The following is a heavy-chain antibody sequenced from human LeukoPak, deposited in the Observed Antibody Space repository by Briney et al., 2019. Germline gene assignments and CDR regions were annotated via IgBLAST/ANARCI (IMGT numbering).Heavy chain of an antibody. V-gene: IGHV3-23*01. CDR3: AKDRFPYGSGGESHFDY. J-gene: IGHJ4*02. CDR2: ISGSGGST. CDR1: GFTFSSCA. D-gene: IGHD3-10*01. Sequence: GVCLRLSCAASGFTFSSCAMSWVRQASGKGLEWVAAISGSGGSTYYADSVKGRFTISRDNSKNTLYLQMNSLRAEDTAVYYCAKDRFPYGSGGESHFDYWGQGTLVTVSS.